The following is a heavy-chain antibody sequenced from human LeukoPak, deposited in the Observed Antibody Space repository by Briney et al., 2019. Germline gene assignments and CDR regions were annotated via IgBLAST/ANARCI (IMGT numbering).Heavy chain of an antibody. CDR2: IQQDGSQK. Sequence: GGSLRLSCAASGLTFNNYWMTWVRQAPGKGLEWVANIQQDGSQKTYVDSVKGRFTISRDNAKNSLYLQMNSVRAEDTAVYYCVRDSYTNTWHEEGRDFWGQGTLVTVSS. V-gene: IGHV3-7*01. J-gene: IGHJ4*02. D-gene: IGHD6-13*01. CDR3: VRDSYTNTWHEEGRDF. CDR1: GLTFNNYW.